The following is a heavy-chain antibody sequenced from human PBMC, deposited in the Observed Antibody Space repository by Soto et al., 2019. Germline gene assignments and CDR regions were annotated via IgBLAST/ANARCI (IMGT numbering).Heavy chain of an antibody. J-gene: IGHJ4*02. CDR3: ARHRKTWSGWYLDY. CDR1: GGSISSSSYS. CDR2: IYYSGST. Sequence: PSETLSLTCTVSGGSISSSSYSWGWIRQPPGKGLEWIGSIYYSGSTYYNPSLKSRVTISVDTSKNQFSLKLSSVTAADTAVYYCARHRKTWSGWYLDYWGQGTLVTVPS. V-gene: IGHV4-39*01. D-gene: IGHD6-19*01.